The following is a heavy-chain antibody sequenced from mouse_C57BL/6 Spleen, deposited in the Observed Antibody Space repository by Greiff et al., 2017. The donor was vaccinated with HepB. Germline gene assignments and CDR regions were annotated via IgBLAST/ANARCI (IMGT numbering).Heavy chain of an antibody. Sequence: EVQLQQSGPELVKPGASVKISCKASGYSFTGYYMNWVKQSPEKSLEWIGEINPSTGGTTYNQKFKAKATLTVDKSSSTAYMQLTSLTSEDSAVYYCAREDLIYYNPSWFAYWGQGTLVTVSA. D-gene: IGHD2-1*01. CDR2: INPSTGGT. V-gene: IGHV1-42*01. CDR1: GYSFTGYY. J-gene: IGHJ3*01. CDR3: AREDLIYYNPSWFAY.